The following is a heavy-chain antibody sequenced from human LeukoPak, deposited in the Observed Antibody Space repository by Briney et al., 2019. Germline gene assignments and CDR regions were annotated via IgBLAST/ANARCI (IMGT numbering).Heavy chain of an antibody. D-gene: IGHD3-22*01. J-gene: IGHJ4*02. CDR1: GGTFSIYA. CDR2: IIPIFGTA. CDR3: ASLYYYDSSGYHPSPDY. V-gene: IGHV1-69*13. Sequence: AASVTVSCTASGGTFSIYAISWVRQAPGQGLEWMGGIIPIFGTANYAQKFQGRVTITADESTSTAYMELSSLRSEDTAVYYCASLYYYDSSGYHPSPDYWGQGTLVTVSS.